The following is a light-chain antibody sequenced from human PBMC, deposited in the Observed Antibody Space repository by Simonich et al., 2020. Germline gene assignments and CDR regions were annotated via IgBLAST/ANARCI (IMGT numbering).Light chain of an antibody. CDR1: QSVLYSSNNKNY. CDR2: WAS. CDR3: QQYYSTPYT. V-gene: IGKV4-1*01. Sequence: DIVMTQSPDSLAVSLGERATINCKSSQSVLYSSNNKNYLAWYQQKPGQPPKLLIYWASTRESGGPHRFSGSGSGTDFTLTISSLQAEDVAVYYCQQYYSTPYTFGQGTKLEIK. J-gene: IGKJ2*01.